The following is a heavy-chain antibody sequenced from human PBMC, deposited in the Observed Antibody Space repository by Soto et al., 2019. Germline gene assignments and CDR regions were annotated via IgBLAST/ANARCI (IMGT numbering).Heavy chain of an antibody. CDR3: ARGKATDYYGSGSQLN. J-gene: IGHJ4*02. V-gene: IGHV1-2*02. CDR1: GYTFTGYY. CDR2: INPNSGGT. Sequence: ASVKVSCKASGYTFTGYYMHWVRQAPGQGLEWMRWINPNSGGTSYAQKFQGRVTMTRDTSISTAYMELSRLRSDDTAVYYCARGKATDYYGSGSQLNWGQGTLVTVSS. D-gene: IGHD3-10*01.